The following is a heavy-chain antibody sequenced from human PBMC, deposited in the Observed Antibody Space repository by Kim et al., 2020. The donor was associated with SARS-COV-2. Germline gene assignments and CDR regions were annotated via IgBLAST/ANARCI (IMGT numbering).Heavy chain of an antibody. J-gene: IGHJ3*02. Sequence: ASVKVSCKASGYTFTSYALHWVRQAPGQRLEWMGWINAGNGNTKYSQKVQGRVTISRDTSASTAYMELSSLRSEDTAVYYFTRDFVGLAGAFDIWGQGTMVTVSS. D-gene: IGHD3-16*01. CDR3: TRDFVGLAGAFDI. CDR2: INAGNGNT. V-gene: IGHV1-3*01. CDR1: GYTFTSYA.